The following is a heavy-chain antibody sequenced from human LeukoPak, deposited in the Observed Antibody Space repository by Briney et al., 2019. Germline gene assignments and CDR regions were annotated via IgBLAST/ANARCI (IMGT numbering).Heavy chain of an antibody. CDR1: SGSFSGYY. V-gene: IGHV4-34*01. CDR2: INHSGST. CDR3: AREVVPAAIDY. Sequence: NPSETLSLTCAVCSGSFSGYYWSWIRQPPGKGLEWIGEINHSGSTNYNPSLKSRVTISVDTSKNQFSLKLSSVTAADTAVYYCAREVVPAAIDYWGQGTLVTVSS. D-gene: IGHD2-2*01. J-gene: IGHJ4*02.